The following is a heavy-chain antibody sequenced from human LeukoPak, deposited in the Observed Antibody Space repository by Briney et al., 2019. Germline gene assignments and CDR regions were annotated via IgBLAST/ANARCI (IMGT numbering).Heavy chain of an antibody. CDR1: GFTFGDYA. J-gene: IGHJ4*02. CDR2: INHSGST. V-gene: IGHV4-34*01. Sequence: SGGSLRLSCTASGFTFGDYAMSWFRQAPGKGLEWVGEINHSGSTNYNPSLKSRVTISVHMSNNQFALKLSSVTAADTAVYYCARGYDSSGYYYWGQGTLVTVSS. D-gene: IGHD3-22*01. CDR3: ARGYDSSGYYY.